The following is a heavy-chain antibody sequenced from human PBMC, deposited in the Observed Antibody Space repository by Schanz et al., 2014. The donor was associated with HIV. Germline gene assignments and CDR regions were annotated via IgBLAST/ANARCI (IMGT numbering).Heavy chain of an antibody. CDR3: ARDVAGCSGTSCYSDAFDI. CDR2: ISGSGGSK. V-gene: IGHV3-23*04. D-gene: IGHD2-2*01. Sequence: VQVVESGGGVVQPGGSLRLSCAASGFTFSSLGMSWDRQAPGEGLEWVSDISGSGGSKYYADSVKGRFTISRDNSKNTLFLQMNSLRAEDTAVYFCARDVAGCSGTSCYSDAFDIWGQGTLVTVSS. CDR1: GFTFSSLG. J-gene: IGHJ3*02.